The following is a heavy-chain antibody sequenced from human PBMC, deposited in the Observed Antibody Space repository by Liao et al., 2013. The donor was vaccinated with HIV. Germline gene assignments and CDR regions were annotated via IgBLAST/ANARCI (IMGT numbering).Heavy chain of an antibody. Sequence: QVQLQESGPGLVKPSETLSLTCTVSGGSISSYYWSWIRQPAGKGLEWIGRIYTSGSTNYNPSLKSRVTMSVDTSKNQFSLKLSSVTAADTAVYYCARVSSSGWYERRKYYFDYWGQGTLVTVSS. D-gene: IGHD6-19*01. CDR3: ARVSSSGWYERRKYYFDY. CDR2: IYTSGST. J-gene: IGHJ4*02. V-gene: IGHV4-4*07. CDR1: GGSISSYY.